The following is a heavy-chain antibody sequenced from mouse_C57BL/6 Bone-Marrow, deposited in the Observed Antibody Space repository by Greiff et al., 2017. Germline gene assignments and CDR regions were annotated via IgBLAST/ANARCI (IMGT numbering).Heavy chain of an antibody. V-gene: IGHV1-18*01. CDR2: INPNNGGT. Sequence: EVQLQQSGPELVKPGASVKIPCKASGYTFTDYNMDWVKQSHGKSLEWIGDINPNNGGTIYNQKFKGKATLTVDKSSSTAYMELRSLTSEDTAVYYCARRIYYYGSRPYWYFDVWGTGTTVTVSS. D-gene: IGHD1-1*01. CDR3: ARRIYYYGSRPYWYFDV. CDR1: GYTFTDYN. J-gene: IGHJ1*03.